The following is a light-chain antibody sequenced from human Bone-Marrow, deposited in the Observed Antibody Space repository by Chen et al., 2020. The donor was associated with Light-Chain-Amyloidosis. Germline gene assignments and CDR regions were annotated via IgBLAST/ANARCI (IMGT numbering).Light chain of an antibody. CDR1: NIGSTS. Sequence: SYVLTQPSSVSVAPGQTATIACGGINIGSTSVHWYQQTPGQAPLLVVYDDRDRPSGIPERLSGSNSGNTATLTISRVEAGDEADYYCQVWDRSSDRPVFGGGTKLTVL. CDR2: DDR. J-gene: IGLJ3*02. V-gene: IGLV3-21*02. CDR3: QVWDRSSDRPV.